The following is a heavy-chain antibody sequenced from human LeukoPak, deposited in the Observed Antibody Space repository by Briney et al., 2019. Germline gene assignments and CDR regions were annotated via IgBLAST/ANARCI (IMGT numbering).Heavy chain of an antibody. J-gene: IGHJ4*02. CDR3: ARRGSVREFDY. CDR2: IYPGDSDT. Sequence: GESLQISCKGSGYSFTNYWIAWVRQMPGKGLEWMGTIYPGDSDTRYSPSFQGQVTISADKSNSTAYVQWKSLKASDTAVYYCARRGSVREFDYWGQGTLVTVSS. V-gene: IGHV5-51*01. D-gene: IGHD2-8*01. CDR1: GYSFTNYW.